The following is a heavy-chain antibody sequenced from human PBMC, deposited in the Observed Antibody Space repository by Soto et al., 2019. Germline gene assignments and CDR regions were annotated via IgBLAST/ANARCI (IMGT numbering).Heavy chain of an antibody. V-gene: IGHV4-59*11. D-gene: IGHD3-22*01. J-gene: IGHJ4*02. CDR1: GGSISSHY. CDR2: IYYSGST. CDR3: ARGCSTYYYDSSGYSLYFDY. Sequence: NPSETLSLTCTVSGGSISSHYWSWIRQPPGKGLEWIGYIYYSGSTNYNPSLKSRVTISVDTSKNQFSLKLSSVTAADTAVYYCARGCSTYYYDSSGYSLYFDYWGQGTLVTVSS.